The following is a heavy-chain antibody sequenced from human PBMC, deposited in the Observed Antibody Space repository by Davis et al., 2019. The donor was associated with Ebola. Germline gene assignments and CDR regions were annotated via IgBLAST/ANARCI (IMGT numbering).Heavy chain of an antibody. CDR3: ARAGYDYIWGSYRSAYYFDY. CDR2: ISSSSSYI. J-gene: IGHJ4*02. V-gene: IGHV3-21*01. D-gene: IGHD3-16*02. CDR1: GFTFSSYS. Sequence: GESLKISCAASGFTFSSYSMNWVRQAPGKGLVWVSSISSSSSYIYYADSVKGRFTISRDNAKNSLYLQMNSLRAEDTAVYYCARAGYDYIWGSYRSAYYFDYWGQGTLVTVSS.